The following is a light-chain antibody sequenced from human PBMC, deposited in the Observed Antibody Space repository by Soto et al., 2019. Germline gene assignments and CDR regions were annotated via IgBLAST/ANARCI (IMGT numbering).Light chain of an antibody. V-gene: IGLV2-11*01. CDR1: NSDVGGYNF. Sequence: QSALTQPRSVSGSPGQSVTISCTGTNSDVGGYNFVSWYQQHPGKAPKLMIYDVSQRPSGVPDRFSGSKSGNTASLIISGLQAEDEADFYCCSYAGRYSYVFGTGTKLTVL. CDR3: CSYAGRYSYV. CDR2: DVS. J-gene: IGLJ1*01.